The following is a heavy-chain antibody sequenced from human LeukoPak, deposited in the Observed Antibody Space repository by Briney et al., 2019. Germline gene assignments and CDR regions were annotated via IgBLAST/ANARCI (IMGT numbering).Heavy chain of an antibody. D-gene: IGHD3-10*01. CDR3: AREGSGSPHYGMDV. J-gene: IGHJ6*02. CDR2: INWNGGTT. Sequence: PGESLRLSCAASGFTFDDYGMSWVRQAPGKGLEWVSGINWNGGTTGYADSVKGRFTISRDNAKNSLYLQMNSVRAEDTALYYCAREGSGSPHYGMDVWSQGTTVTVSS. V-gene: IGHV3-20*04. CDR1: GFTFDDYG.